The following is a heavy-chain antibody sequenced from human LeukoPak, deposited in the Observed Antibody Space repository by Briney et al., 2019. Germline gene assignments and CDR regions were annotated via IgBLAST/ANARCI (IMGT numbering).Heavy chain of an antibody. CDR1: GGSISSGGYY. Sequence: SQTLSLTCTVSGGSISSGGYYWSWIRQHPGKGLEWIGYIYFSGSTYYNPSLKSRVTISVDTSKNQFSLKLSSVTAADTAVYYCARGRDYGDYPYYFDYWGQGTLVTVSS. J-gene: IGHJ4*02. CDR3: ARGRDYGDYPYYFDY. CDR2: IYFSGST. D-gene: IGHD4-17*01. V-gene: IGHV4-31*03.